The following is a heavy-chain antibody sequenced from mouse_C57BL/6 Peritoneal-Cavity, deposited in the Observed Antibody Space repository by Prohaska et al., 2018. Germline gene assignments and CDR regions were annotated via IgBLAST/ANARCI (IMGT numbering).Heavy chain of an antibody. V-gene: IGHV3-6*01. D-gene: IGHD2-3*01. CDR2: ISYDGSN. J-gene: IGHJ3*01. CDR3: ARGTIYDGYYHFAY. CDR1: GYSITSGYY. Sequence: PSQSLSLTCSVTGYSITSGYYWNWIRQFPGNKLEWMGCISYDGSNNYNPSLKNRISITRDTSKNQFFLKLNSVTTEDTATYYCARGTIYDGYYHFAYWGQVILVTVSA.